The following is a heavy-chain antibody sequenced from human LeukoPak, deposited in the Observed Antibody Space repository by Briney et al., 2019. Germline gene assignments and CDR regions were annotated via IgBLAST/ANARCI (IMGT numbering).Heavy chain of an antibody. J-gene: IGHJ6*02. V-gene: IGHV4-34*01. CDR2: INHSGST. Sequence: SETLSLTCAVYGGSFSGYYWSWIRQPPGKGLEWIGEINHSGSTNYNPSLKSRVTISVDTSKSQFSLKLSSVTAADTAVYYCARVYNWNYDYYYYGMDVWGQGTTVTVSS. D-gene: IGHD1-7*01. CDR1: GGSFSGYY. CDR3: ARVYNWNYDYYYYGMDV.